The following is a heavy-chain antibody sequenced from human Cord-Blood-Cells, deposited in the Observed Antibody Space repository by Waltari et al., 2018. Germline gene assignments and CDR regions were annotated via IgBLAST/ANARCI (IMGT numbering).Heavy chain of an antibody. CDR1: GFTFSSYG. CDR2: ISYDGSKK. CDR3: AKARGSSGWYYFDY. J-gene: IGHJ4*02. D-gene: IGHD6-19*01. Sequence: QVQLVESGGGVVQPGRSLRLSCAASGFTFSSYGMHWVRQAPGKGLEWVAVISYDGSKKYYADSVKGRFTISRDNSKNTLYLQMNSLRAEDTAVYYCAKARGSSGWYYFDYWGQGTLVTVSS. V-gene: IGHV3-30*18.